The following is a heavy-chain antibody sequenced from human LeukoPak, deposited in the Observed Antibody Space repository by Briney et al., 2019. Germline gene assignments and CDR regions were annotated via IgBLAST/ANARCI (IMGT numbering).Heavy chain of an antibody. CDR1: GYTFTGYY. J-gene: IGHJ4*02. CDR2: INPNRGGT. D-gene: IGHD6-13*01. Sequence: ASVKVSCKASGYTFTGYYMHWVRQAPGQGLEWVGRINPNRGGTNYAQKFQGRVTMTRDTSISTAYMELSRLRSDDTAVYYCASGYSVDYGDYWGQGTLVTVSS. CDR3: ASGYSVDYGDY. V-gene: IGHV1-2*06.